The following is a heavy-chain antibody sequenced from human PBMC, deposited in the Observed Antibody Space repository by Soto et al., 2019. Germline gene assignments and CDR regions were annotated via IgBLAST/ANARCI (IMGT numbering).Heavy chain of an antibody. D-gene: IGHD6-25*01. J-gene: IGHJ5*02. CDR3: AREAAGILNWFDP. CDR1: GGSISSGGYY. Sequence: QVQLQESGPGLVKPTQTLSLTCTVSGGSISSGGYYWSWIRQHPGKGLEWIGYIYHSGSTYYNPSLQSRVTISVETSKNQFSLKLSSVTAADTGVYYCAREAAGILNWFDPWGQGTLVTVSS. CDR2: IYHSGST. V-gene: IGHV4-31*03.